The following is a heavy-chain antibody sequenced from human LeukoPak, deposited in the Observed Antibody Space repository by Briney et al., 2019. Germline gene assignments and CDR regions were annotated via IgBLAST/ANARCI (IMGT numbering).Heavy chain of an antibody. D-gene: IGHD3-22*01. CDR2: INPRGAST. J-gene: IGHJ6*02. CDR3: ARGEDSSGYYYSQRHYGMDV. V-gene: IGHV1-46*01. Sequence: GASVKVSCKASGYTFTSYYIHWVRLAPGQGLEWMGTINPRGASTTSAQKFQGRVIMTRDTSTSTVYMELSSLRSEDTALYYCARGEDSSGYYYSQRHYGMDVWGQGTTVTVSS. CDR1: GYTFTSYY.